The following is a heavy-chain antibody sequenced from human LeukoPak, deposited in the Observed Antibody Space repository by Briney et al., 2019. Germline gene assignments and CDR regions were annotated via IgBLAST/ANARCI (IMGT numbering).Heavy chain of an antibody. CDR3: AKVSGAGMNDYYRL. Sequence: GGSLRLSCAASGFTFSGAWMHWVRQAPGKGLVWVSRINNDGSTTRHADSVKGRFTISRDNSRNTLYLQMNSLRVEDTAVYYCAKVSGAGMNDYYRLWGQGTLVTVSS. CDR2: INNDGSTT. CDR1: GFTFSGAW. D-gene: IGHD3-16*01. J-gene: IGHJ1*01. V-gene: IGHV3-74*01.